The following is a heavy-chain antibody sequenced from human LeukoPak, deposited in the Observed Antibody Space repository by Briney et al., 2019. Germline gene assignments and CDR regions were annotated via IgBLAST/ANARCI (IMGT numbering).Heavy chain of an antibody. D-gene: IGHD3-22*01. J-gene: IGHJ4*02. V-gene: IGHV3-23*01. CDR1: GFTFSSYG. CDR2: ISGSGGST. CDR3: AKDLAVARGLHDSSGYVD. Sequence: GGSLRLSCAASGFTFSSYGMSWVRQAPGKGLEWVSAISGSGGSTYYADSVKGRFTISRDNSKNTLYLQMNSLRAEDTAVYYCAKDLAVARGLHDSSGYVDWGQGTLVTVSS.